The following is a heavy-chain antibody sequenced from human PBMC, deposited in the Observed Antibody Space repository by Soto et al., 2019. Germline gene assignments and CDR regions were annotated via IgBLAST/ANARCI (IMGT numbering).Heavy chain of an antibody. CDR1: GFTFSSHC. CDR3: AKDKGSGTSSYYYGMDV. D-gene: IGHD3-3*01. CDR2: IEYDGSNK. J-gene: IGHJ6*02. Sequence: GGSLRLSSAVSGFTFSSHCIHWVRQAQDKWLEWAAVIEYDGSNKYCADTMKGRFTISRNNSKNTVYLQMNSLRAEDTAVYYGAKDKGSGTSSYYYGMDVWGQGTTVTVSS. V-gene: IGHV3-30*18.